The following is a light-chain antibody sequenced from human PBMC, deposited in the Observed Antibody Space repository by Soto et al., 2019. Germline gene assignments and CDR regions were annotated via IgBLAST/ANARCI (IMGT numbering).Light chain of an antibody. CDR1: QTISRW. CDR2: DAS. V-gene: IGKV1-5*01. J-gene: IGKJ1*01. CDR3: QQYNNYWT. Sequence: DIQLTQTPSTLSASVGDEVTITCRASQTISRWLAWYQQKPGRAPKLLIYDASTLESGVPSRFSGSGSETEFTLTISRLQPDDFATYYCQQYNNYWTFGQGTKVDIK.